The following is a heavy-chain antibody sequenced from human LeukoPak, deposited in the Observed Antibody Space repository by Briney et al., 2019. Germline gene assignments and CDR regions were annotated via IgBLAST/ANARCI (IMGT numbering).Heavy chain of an antibody. D-gene: IGHD6-13*01. CDR2: ISSSGSTI. J-gene: IGHJ5*02. V-gene: IGHV3-11*04. Sequence: PGGSLRLSCAASGFTFSDYYMSWLRQAPGKGLEWVSYISSSGSTIYYADSVKGRFTISRDNAKNSLYLQMNSLRAEDTAVYYCASCSSWYKGFDPWGQGTLVTVSS. CDR1: GFTFSDYY. CDR3: ASCSSWYKGFDP.